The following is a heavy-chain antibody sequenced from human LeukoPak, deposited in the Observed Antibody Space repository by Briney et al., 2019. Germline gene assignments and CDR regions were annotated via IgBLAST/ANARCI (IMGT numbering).Heavy chain of an antibody. J-gene: IGHJ4*02. V-gene: IGHV4-34*01. CDR2: INHSGST. CDR3: ARGVSIVVVVAATPYFDY. CDR1: GGSFSGYY. Sequence: SETLSLTCAVYGGSFSGYYWSWIRQPPGKGLEWIGEINHSGSTNYNPSLKSRVTISVDTSKNQFSLKLSSVTAAGTAVYYCARGVSIVVVVAATPYFDYWGQGTLVTVSS. D-gene: IGHD2-15*01.